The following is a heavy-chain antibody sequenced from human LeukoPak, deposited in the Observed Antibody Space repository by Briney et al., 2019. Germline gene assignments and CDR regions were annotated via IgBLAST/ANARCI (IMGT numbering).Heavy chain of an antibody. CDR2: INEDGSEG. V-gene: IGHV3-7*01. CDR1: GFTFTTYS. CDR3: ARYGLRGTFDF. Sequence: GGSLRLSCEASGFTFTTYSMTWVRQAPGKGLEWVANINEDGSEGAYVDSVRGRFTIFRDGAKNSLYLQMNSLRAEDSATYYCARYGLRGTFDFWGQGTKVSVSS. D-gene: IGHD3-10*01. J-gene: IGHJ3*01.